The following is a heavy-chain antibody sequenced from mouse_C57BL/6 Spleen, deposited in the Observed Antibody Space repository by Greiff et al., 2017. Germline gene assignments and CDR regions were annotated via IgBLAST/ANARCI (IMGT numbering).Heavy chain of an antibody. CDR1: GFTFSDYG. Sequence: VQLKESGGGLVKPGGSLKLSCAASGFTFSDYGMHWVRQAPEKGLEWVAYISSGSSTIYYADTVKGRFTIARDNAKTTLFLQMTSLRSEDTAMYYCARGDYGSRHFDVWGTGTTVTVSS. CDR3: ARGDYGSRHFDV. D-gene: IGHD1-1*01. CDR2: ISSGSSTI. V-gene: IGHV5-17*01. J-gene: IGHJ1*03.